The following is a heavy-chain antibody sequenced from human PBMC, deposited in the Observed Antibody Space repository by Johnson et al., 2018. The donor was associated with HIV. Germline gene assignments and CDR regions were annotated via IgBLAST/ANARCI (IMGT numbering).Heavy chain of an antibody. CDR2: ISYDGSNK. D-gene: IGHD1-26*01. V-gene: IGHV3-30*18. CDR1: GFTFSSYG. CDR3: AKDSGKWAISGDDAFDI. J-gene: IGHJ3*02. Sequence: QVQLVESGGGVVQPGRSLRLSCAASGFTFSSYGMHWVRQAPGKGLEWVAVISYDGSNKYYADSVKGRFTISRDNSKNMLYLQMNSLRAEDTAVYYCAKDSGKWAISGDDAFDIWGQGTMVTVSS.